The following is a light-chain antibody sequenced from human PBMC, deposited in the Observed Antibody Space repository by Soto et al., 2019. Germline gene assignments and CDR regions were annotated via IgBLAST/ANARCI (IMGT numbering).Light chain of an antibody. CDR1: QDTSSY. CDR3: QQLYTYPFT. CDR2: AAS. Sequence: DIQLTQSPSFLSASVGDIVTINFRATQDTSSYLAWYQQKPGKAPNLLIFAASTLQSGFPSRFSGSGSGTEFTLTISSLQPEDFATYYCQQLYTYPFTFGPGTKVDIK. J-gene: IGKJ3*01. V-gene: IGKV1-9*01.